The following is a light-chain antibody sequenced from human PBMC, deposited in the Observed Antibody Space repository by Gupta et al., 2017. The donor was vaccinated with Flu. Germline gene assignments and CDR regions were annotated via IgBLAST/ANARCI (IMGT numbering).Light chain of an antibody. J-gene: IGLJ3*02. CDR1: TSNIDNDS. CDR3: GTWDTDLSAVV. Sequence: VTISYSESTSNIDNDSVSCYQQVPGTPAPFLIYDDYKRPPGIPGRFSGSKSGTSATLAIYESQPGDEALYFCGTWDTDLSAVVFGGGTKVTVL. CDR2: DDY. V-gene: IGLV1-51*01.